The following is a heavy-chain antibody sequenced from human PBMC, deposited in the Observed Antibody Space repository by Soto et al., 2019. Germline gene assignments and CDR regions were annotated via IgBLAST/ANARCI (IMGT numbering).Heavy chain of an antibody. V-gene: IGHV4-59*01. D-gene: IGHD1-1*01. CDR3: ARRYGYSFDY. Sequence: SETLSLTCTVSGGSISPYYWSWIRQPPGKGLEWIGFIYYSGSTNYNPSLKSRVTISVDTSQNQFSLMLTSVTAADTAVYYCARRYGYSFDYWGQGTLVTVSS. CDR1: GGSISPYY. J-gene: IGHJ4*02. CDR2: IYYSGST.